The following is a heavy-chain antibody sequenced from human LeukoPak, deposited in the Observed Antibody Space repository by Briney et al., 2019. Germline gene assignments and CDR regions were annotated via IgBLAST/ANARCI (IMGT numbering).Heavy chain of an antibody. V-gene: IGHV3-43D*03. Sequence: QPGGSLRLSCAASGFTFDDYAMHWVRQAPGKGLEWVSLISWDGGSTYYADSVKGRFTISRDNSKNSLYLQMNSLRAEDTALYYCAKPHTPGDELELPGYWGQGTLVTVSS. CDR3: AKPHTPGDELELPGY. D-gene: IGHD1-7*01. CDR2: ISWDGGST. CDR1: GFTFDDYA. J-gene: IGHJ4*02.